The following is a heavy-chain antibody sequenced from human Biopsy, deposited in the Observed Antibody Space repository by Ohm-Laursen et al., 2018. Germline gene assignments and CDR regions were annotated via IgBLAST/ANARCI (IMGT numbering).Heavy chain of an antibody. V-gene: IGHV1-24*01. CDR1: GYTLTELS. Sequence: GASVKVSCKVSGYTLTELSMHWVRQAPGRGLEWMGGFAPENGKTIYAQKFQGRVTMTEDTSTDTAYMELSGLRSEDTAVYYYAADINVWNVNYWGQGTQVTVSS. J-gene: IGHJ4*02. D-gene: IGHD1-1*01. CDR3: AADINVWNVNY. CDR2: FAPENGKT.